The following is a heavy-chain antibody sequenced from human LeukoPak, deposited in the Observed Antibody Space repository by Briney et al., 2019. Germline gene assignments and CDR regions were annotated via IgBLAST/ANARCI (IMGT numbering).Heavy chain of an antibody. CDR1: GDSISSYY. D-gene: IGHD7-27*01. J-gene: IGHJ4*02. Sequence: SETLSLTCTVSGDSISSYYWSWIRQPAGKGLEWIGRIYTSGSTNYNPSLKSRVTISVDTSKNQFSLNLNSVTAADTAVYYCARQHPNWGIDYWGQGTLVTVSS. CDR2: IYTSGST. V-gene: IGHV4-4*07. CDR3: ARQHPNWGIDY.